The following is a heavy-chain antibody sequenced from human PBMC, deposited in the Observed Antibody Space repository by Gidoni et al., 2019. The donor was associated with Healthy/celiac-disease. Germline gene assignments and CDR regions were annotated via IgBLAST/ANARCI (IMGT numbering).Heavy chain of an antibody. J-gene: IGHJ5*02. CDR1: GSTFTGYY. Sequence: QVQLVQSGAAVQKPGASVTVSCTASGSTFTGYYMHWVRQAPGQGLEWMGWINPSSGGTNYAQKCQGRGTMTRDTSISTAYMELSRLRSDDTAVYYWARGVVVAATRASHNWFDPWGQGTLVTVSS. CDR2: INPSSGGT. CDR3: ARGVVVAATRASHNWFDP. V-gene: IGHV1-2*02. D-gene: IGHD2-15*01.